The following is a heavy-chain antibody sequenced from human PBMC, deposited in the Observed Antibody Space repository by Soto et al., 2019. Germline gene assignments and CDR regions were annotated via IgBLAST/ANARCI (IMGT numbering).Heavy chain of an antibody. D-gene: IGHD6-13*01. CDR1: GGTFSSNA. CDR3: ARGTSSSWYGLDY. Sequence: SVKGSCKASGGTFSSNAISWVRQSPGQGHEWMGGIIPIFGTANYAQKFQGRVTITADESRSTAYMELSSLRSANTAVYYCARGTSSSWYGLDYWGQGSLVTVSS. CDR2: IIPIFGTA. J-gene: IGHJ4*02. V-gene: IGHV1-69*13.